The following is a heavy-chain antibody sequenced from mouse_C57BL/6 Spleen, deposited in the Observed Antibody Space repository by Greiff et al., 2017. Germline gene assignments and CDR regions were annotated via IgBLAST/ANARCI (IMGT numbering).Heavy chain of an antibody. CDR2: INPNNGGT. V-gene: IGHV1-26*01. J-gene: IGHJ4*01. Sequence: EVQLQQSGPELVKPGASVKISCKASGYTFTDYYMHWVKQSHGKSLEWIGDINPNNGGTNYNQKFKGKATLTVDKSSSTAYMELRSLTSEDSAVYYCAGIYYGYYYYAMDYWGQGTSVTVSS. CDR1: GYTFTDYY. D-gene: IGHD2-2*01. CDR3: AGIYYGYYYYAMDY.